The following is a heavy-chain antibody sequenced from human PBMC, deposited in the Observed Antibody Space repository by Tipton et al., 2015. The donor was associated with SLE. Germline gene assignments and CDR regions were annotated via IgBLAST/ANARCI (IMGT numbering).Heavy chain of an antibody. D-gene: IGHD3-16*01. J-gene: IGHJ4*02. CDR3: AKGRALRSYGGGLEY. V-gene: IGHV3-30*18. CDR1: GFTFSNYG. Sequence: SLRLSCAASGFTFSNYGIQWVRQAPGKGLEWVSVISYDGSNKFYADSAKGRFTISRDNSKNTVYLQMDSLRAEDTAVYYCAKGRALRSYGGGLEYWGQGTLVTVSS. CDR2: ISYDGSNK.